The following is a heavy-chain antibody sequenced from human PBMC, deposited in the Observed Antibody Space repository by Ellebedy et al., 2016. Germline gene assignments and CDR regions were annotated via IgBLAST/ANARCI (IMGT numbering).Heavy chain of an antibody. D-gene: IGHD1-26*01. Sequence: GESLKISCAASGFTFRSFVMSWVRQAPGKGLEWVSAISESGVSTYYADSVKGRFTISRDNFKNTLYLQMNSLRVEDTALYYCAKPASSGSYGKFDYWGQGTLVTVSS. V-gene: IGHV3-23*01. J-gene: IGHJ4*02. CDR1: GFTFRSFV. CDR3: AKPASSGSYGKFDY. CDR2: ISESGVST.